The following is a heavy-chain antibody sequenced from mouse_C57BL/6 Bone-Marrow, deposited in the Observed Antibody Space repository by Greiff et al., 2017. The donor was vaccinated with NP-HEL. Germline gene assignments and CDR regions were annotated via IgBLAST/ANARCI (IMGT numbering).Heavy chain of an antibody. Sequence: QVQLKESGAELVRPGTSVKVSCKASGYAFTNYLIEWVKQRPGQGLEWIGVINPGSGGTNYNEKFKGKATLTADKSSSTAYMQLSSLTSEDSAVYFCARCYYGSSYPFDWYFDVWGTGTTVTVSS. D-gene: IGHD1-1*01. CDR3: ARCYYGSSYPFDWYFDV. CDR1: GYAFTNYL. CDR2: INPGSGGT. J-gene: IGHJ1*03. V-gene: IGHV1-54*01.